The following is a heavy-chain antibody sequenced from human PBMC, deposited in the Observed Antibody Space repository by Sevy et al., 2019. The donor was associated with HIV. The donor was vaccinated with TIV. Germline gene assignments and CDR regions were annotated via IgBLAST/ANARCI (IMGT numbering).Heavy chain of an antibody. D-gene: IGHD4-17*01. CDR1: GFTPDAYA. J-gene: IGHJ4*02. V-gene: IGHV3-9*02. CDR2: ISWNSSSI. CDR3: AKDMTTVTTLTFDDY. Sequence: GGSLRLSCAASGFTPDAYAMHWVRQAPGKGLEWVSGISWNSSSIGYADSVKGRFTTSRDKAKNSLDMQMNSLRAEDTAFCYCAKDMTTVTTLTFDDYWGQGTLVTVSS.